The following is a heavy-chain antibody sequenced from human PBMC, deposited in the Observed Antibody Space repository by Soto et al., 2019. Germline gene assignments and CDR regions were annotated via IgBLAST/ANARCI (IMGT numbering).Heavy chain of an antibody. CDR2: IWYDGSNK. J-gene: IGHJ6*01. CDR3: ARVGSLRFLEWPAPNYYYYYGTDV. Sequence: GGSLRLSCAASGFTFSSYGMHLVRQAPGKGLEWVAFIWYDGSNKYYADSVKGRFTISRENSKNTLYLQMNSLRAEDTAVYYCARVGSLRFLEWPAPNYYYYYGTDVLGHGTTVNVSA. D-gene: IGHD3-3*01. V-gene: IGHV3-33*01. CDR1: GFTFSSYG.